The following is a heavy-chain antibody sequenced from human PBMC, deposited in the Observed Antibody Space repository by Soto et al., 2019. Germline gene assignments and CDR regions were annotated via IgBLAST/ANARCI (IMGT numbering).Heavy chain of an antibody. CDR2: ISGSGGST. Sequence: GGSLRLSCAASGFTVSRNYMSWVRQAPGKGLEWVSAISGSGGSTYYADSVKGRFTISRDNSKNTLYLQMNSLRAEDTAVYYCAKVPCDSLDYYDSSGYLYFDYWGQGTLVTVS. J-gene: IGHJ4*02. CDR3: AKVPCDSLDYYDSSGYLYFDY. CDR1: GFTVSRNY. D-gene: IGHD3-22*01. V-gene: IGHV3-23*01.